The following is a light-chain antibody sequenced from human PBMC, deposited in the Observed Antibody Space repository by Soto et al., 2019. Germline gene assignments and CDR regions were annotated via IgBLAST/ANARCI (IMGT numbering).Light chain of an antibody. V-gene: IGKV3-15*01. CDR3: QQYNNWPS. CDR1: QTVSRN. J-gene: IGKJ5*01. Sequence: EIVMTQSQATLSVYPGERATLSRRASQTVSRNLAWYQQRPGQAPRLLIYDISNRATGVPARFSGSGSETEFTLTIRSLQSEDFAVYFCQQYNNWPSFGKGTRLEIK. CDR2: DIS.